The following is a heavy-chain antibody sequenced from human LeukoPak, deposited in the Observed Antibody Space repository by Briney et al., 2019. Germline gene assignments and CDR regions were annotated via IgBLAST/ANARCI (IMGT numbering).Heavy chain of an antibody. J-gene: IGHJ3*02. D-gene: IGHD2-2*01. CDR2: ISSGSTI. Sequence: GGSLRLSCVASGFTFSSYSMNWVRQAPGRGLEWVSYISSGSTIFYADSVKGRFTISRDNAKNSLYLQMNSLRAEDTAVYYCARNRGYCSSTSRYHDAFDIWGQGTMVTVSS. CDR1: GFTFSSYS. CDR3: ARNRGYCSSTSRYHDAFDI. V-gene: IGHV3-21*05.